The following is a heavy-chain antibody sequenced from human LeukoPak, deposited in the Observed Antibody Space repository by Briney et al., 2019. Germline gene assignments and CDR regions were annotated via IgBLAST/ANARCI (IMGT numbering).Heavy chain of an antibody. J-gene: IGHJ3*02. CDR2: IYYSGST. V-gene: IGHV4-39*07. CDR3: ARGGYCYGSGSYMSPGAFDI. D-gene: IGHD3-10*01. Sequence: SETLSLTCTVSGGSISSSSYYWGWIRQPPGKGLEWIGSIYYSGSTYYNPSLKSRVTISVDTSKNQFSLKLSSVTAADTAVYYCARGGYCYGSGSYMSPGAFDIWGQGTMVTVSS. CDR1: GGSISSSSYY.